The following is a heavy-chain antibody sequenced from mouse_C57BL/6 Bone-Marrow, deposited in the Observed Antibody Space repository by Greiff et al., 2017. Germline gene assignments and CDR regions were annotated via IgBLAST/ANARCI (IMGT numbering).Heavy chain of an antibody. D-gene: IGHD2-1*01. CDR3: ARWDYGNYYWYFDV. CDR1: GYTFTNYW. J-gene: IGHJ1*03. CDR2: IYPGGGYT. V-gene: IGHV1-63*01. Sequence: VKLQQSGAELVRPGTSVKMSCKASGYTFTNYWIGWAKQRPGHGLEWIGDIYPGGGYTNYNEKFKGKATLTVDKSSSPAYMQLSRLTSEDSDIYYCARWDYGNYYWYFDVWGTGTTVTVSS.